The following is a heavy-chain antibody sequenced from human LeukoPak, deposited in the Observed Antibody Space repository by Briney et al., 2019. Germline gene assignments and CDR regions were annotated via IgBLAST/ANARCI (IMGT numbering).Heavy chain of an antibody. J-gene: IGHJ4*02. D-gene: IGHD2-2*01. CDR3: AKALGYCSSTSCYPDY. V-gene: IGHV3-23*01. Sequence: GGTLRLSCAASGFTFSSYGMSWVRQAPGKGLEWVSAISGSGGSTYYADSVKGRFTISRDNSKNTLYLQMNSLRAEDTAVYYCAKALGYCSSTSCYPDYWGQGTLVIVSS. CDR2: ISGSGGST. CDR1: GFTFSSYG.